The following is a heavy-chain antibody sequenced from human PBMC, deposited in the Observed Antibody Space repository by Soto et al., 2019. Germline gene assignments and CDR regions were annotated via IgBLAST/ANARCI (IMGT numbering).Heavy chain of an antibody. CDR1: GFTFSSYG. D-gene: IGHD3-10*01. J-gene: IGHJ4*02. CDR2: ISYDGSNK. CDR3: AKSMVY. Sequence: GGSLRLSCAASGFTFSSYGMHWVRQAPGKGLEWVAVISYDGSNKYYADSVKGRFTISRDNSKNTLYLQMNSLRAEDTAVYYCAKSMVYWGQGTLVTVLL. V-gene: IGHV3-30*18.